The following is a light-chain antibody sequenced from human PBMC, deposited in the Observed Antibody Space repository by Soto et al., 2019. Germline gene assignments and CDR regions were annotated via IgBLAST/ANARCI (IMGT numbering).Light chain of an antibody. CDR1: ESVDFH. CDR2: DAS. V-gene: IGKV3-11*01. Sequence: VLTQSPATLSLSPGKRATLSCRASESVDFHLAWYQQKPGQAPRLLIYDASVRATGTPARFSGSGSGTAFTLTISSLEPEDFALYCCQQRITWPTFGHRRLLEI. J-gene: IGKJ5*01. CDR3: QQRITWPT.